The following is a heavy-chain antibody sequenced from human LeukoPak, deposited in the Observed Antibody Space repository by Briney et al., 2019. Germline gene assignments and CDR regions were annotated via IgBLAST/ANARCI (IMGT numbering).Heavy chain of an antibody. V-gene: IGHV3-7*04. Sequence: GGSLRLSCAASGFTFSSYGMSWARQAPGKGLEWVANIKEDGSEKYYADSVKGRFTISRDNAKNSLYLQMNSLRAEDTAVYYCGRGSGSADVYWGQGALVTVSS. CDR1: GFTFSSYG. J-gene: IGHJ4*02. CDR2: IKEDGSEK. CDR3: GRGSGSADVY. D-gene: IGHD3-10*01.